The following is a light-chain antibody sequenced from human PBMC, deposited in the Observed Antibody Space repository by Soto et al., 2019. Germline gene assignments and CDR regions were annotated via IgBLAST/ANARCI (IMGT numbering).Light chain of an antibody. CDR3: QQSYGTPIT. CDR1: QGISSN. Sequence: DIQLTQSPSFLSASVGDRFTITCRASQGISSNLAWYQQKPGKAPKLLIYAASSLQSGVPSRFSGSGSGTDFTLTITSLQPEDFATYYCQQSYGTPITFGQGTRLEIK. CDR2: AAS. J-gene: IGKJ5*01. V-gene: IGKV1-39*01.